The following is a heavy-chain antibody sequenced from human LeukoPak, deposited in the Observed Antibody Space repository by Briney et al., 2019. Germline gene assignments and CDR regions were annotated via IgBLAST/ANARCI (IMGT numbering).Heavy chain of an antibody. CDR2: INPNSGGT. Sequence: ASVKVSCKASGYTFTGYYMHWVRQAPGQGLEWMGWINPNSGGTNYAQKFQGRVTMTRDTSISTAYMELSRLRSDDTAVYYCARDVGVGAHRSFDYWGQGTLVTVSS. V-gene: IGHV1-2*02. J-gene: IGHJ4*02. CDR3: ARDVGVGAHRSFDY. D-gene: IGHD1-26*01. CDR1: GYTFTGYY.